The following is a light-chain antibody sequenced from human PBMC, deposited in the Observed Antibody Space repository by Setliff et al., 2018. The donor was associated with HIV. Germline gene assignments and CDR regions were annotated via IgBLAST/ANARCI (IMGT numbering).Light chain of an antibody. V-gene: IGLV2-14*03. CDR1: TSDIGSYNY. CDR3: SSYTSSTPLYV. CDR2: AVS. Sequence: QSALTQPASVSGSAGQSITISCTGTTSDIGSYNYVSWYQQHPGKAPKLMIYAVSNRPSGVSNRFSGSKSGNTASLTISGLQAEDEADYYCSSYTSSTPLYVFGTGTKVTVL. J-gene: IGLJ1*01.